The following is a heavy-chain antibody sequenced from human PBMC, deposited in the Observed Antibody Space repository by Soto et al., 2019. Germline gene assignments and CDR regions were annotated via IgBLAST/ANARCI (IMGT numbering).Heavy chain of an antibody. Sequence: PSDTLYLTCIVSGESISSSSYYWGWIRKPPGKGLEWIGSIYYSGRTYYNPSFKSRVTISIDTSKNQFSLKLSSVTATDTAVYYCARQRTTVVTQAYFDHWGQGALVTVSS. CDR3: ARQRTTVVTQAYFDH. J-gene: IGHJ4*02. CDR2: IYYSGRT. D-gene: IGHD2-21*02. CDR1: GESISSSSYY. V-gene: IGHV4-39*01.